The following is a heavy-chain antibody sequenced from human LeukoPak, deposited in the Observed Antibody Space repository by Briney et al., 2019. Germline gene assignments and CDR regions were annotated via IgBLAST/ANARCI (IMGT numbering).Heavy chain of an antibody. CDR2: VDKSGST. Sequence: SETLYLTCSVSGESIRSYYWSWIRQSPGKGLKWIGYVDKSGSTNYNPSFKSRVIVSSDTSRNEFSLNLNSVTAADTAIYYCARGGSSCYGCHNWFDPWGQGTRVTVSS. D-gene: IGHD2-2*01. J-gene: IGHJ5*02. V-gene: IGHV4-59*01. CDR1: GESIRSYY. CDR3: ARGGSSCYGCHNWFDP.